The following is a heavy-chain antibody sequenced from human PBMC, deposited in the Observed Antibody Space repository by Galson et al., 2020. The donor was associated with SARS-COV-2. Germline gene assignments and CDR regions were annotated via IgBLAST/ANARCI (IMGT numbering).Heavy chain of an antibody. J-gene: IGHJ4*02. CDR1: GGSISSDTYY. CDR2: IFYGGST. V-gene: IGHV4-39*01. Sequence: ETSETLSLTCTVSGGSISSDTYYWDWIRQPPGKGLEWIGTIFYGGSTFYNPSLKSRVTISVDTSKNQFSLKLNSVTAADTAMYYCARTEWELLSPSDYWGQGILVTVSS. CDR3: ARTEWELLSPSDY. D-gene: IGHD1-26*01.